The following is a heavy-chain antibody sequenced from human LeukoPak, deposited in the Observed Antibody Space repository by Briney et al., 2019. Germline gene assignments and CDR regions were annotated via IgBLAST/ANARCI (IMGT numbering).Heavy chain of an antibody. J-gene: IGHJ4*02. CDR1: GYTFTSYG. D-gene: IGHD2-8*01. CDR2: FSAYNGNT. Sequence: ASVKVSCKASGYTFTSYGISWVRQAPGQGLEWMGWFSAYNGNTNYAQKLQGRVTMTTDTSTSTAYMELRSLRSDDTAVYYCARAVYCTNGVCYGPLDYWGQGTLVTVSS. CDR3: ARAVYCTNGVCYGPLDY. V-gene: IGHV1-18*01.